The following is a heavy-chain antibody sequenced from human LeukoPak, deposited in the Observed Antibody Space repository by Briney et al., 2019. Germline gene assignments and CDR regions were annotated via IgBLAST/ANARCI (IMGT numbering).Heavy chain of an antibody. Sequence: PGGSLRLSCAASGFTFSGSAMHWVRQASGKGLEWVGRIKSKANNYATAYAASVKGRFTISRDDSENTAFLQMSSLKTEDTAVYYCTRRGYGDYGDYWGQGTLVTVSS. D-gene: IGHD4-17*01. V-gene: IGHV3-73*01. CDR2: IKSKANNYAT. CDR1: GFTFSGSA. J-gene: IGHJ4*02. CDR3: TRRGYGDYGDY.